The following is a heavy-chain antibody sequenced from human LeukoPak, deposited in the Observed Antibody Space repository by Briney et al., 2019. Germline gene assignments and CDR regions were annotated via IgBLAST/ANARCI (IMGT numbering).Heavy chain of an antibody. CDR3: ASLSPFRYYDSSGLDY. Sequence: GGSLRLSCAASGFTFSSYSMNWVRQAPGKGLEWVSSISSSSSYIYYADSVRGRFTISRDNAKNSLYLKMNSLRAEDTAVYYCASLSPFRYYDSSGLDYWGQGTLVTVSS. V-gene: IGHV3-21*01. CDR2: ISSSSSYI. D-gene: IGHD3-22*01. CDR1: GFTFSSYS. J-gene: IGHJ4*02.